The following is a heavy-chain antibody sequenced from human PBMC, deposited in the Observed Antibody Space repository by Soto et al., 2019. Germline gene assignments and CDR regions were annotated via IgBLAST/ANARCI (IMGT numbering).Heavy chain of an antibody. D-gene: IGHD2-2*01. V-gene: IGHV4-61*01. J-gene: IGHJ4*02. CDR2: IYYSGST. CDR1: GGSVSSGSYY. Sequence: SETLSLTCTVSGGSVSSGSYYWSWIRQPPGKGLEWIGYIYYSGSTNYNPSLKSRVTISVDTSKNQFSLKLSSVTAADTAVYYCARVWFIPAANILYFDYWGQGTLVTVSS. CDR3: ARVWFIPAANILYFDY.